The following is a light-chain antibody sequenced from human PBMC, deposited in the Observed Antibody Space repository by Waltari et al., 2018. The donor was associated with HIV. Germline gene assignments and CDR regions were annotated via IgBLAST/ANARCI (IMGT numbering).Light chain of an antibody. V-gene: IGLV1-44*01. CDR2: RND. J-gene: IGLJ3*02. Sequence: QSVLTQTPSASRAPGQRILMSCSGANSNVGNNFVSWFPQVSGGAPKLVIYRNDQRPSGLPARFAAAKSGSTACLAIAGLQSDDEAEYFCASWDDNLNHWVFGGGTKLTV. CDR1: NSNVGNNF. CDR3: ASWDDNLNHWV.